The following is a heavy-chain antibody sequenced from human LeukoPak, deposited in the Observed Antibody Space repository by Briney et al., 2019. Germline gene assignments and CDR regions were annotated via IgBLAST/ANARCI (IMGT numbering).Heavy chain of an antibody. CDR1: GGSFSGYY. CDR2: INHSGST. CDR3: ARVLFYDSSGYGGHFDY. V-gene: IGHV4-34*01. J-gene: IGHJ4*02. Sequence: SETLSLTCAVYGGSFSGYYWSWIRQPPGKGLEWIGEINHSGSTNYNPSLKCRVTISVDTSKNQFSLKLSSVTAADTAVYYCARVLFYDSSGYGGHFDYWGQGTLVTVSS. D-gene: IGHD3-22*01.